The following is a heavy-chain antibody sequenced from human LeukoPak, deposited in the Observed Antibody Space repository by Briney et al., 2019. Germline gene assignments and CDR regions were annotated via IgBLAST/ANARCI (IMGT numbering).Heavy chain of an antibody. D-gene: IGHD2-2*01. Sequence: ASVKVSCKASGYTFTSYGISWVRQAPGQGLEWMGWISAYNGNTNYAQKLQGRVTMTTDTSTSTAYMELRSLRSDDTAVYYCARFVVVPAAIPCYYYGMDVWGQGTTVTVSS. V-gene: IGHV1-18*01. CDR1: GYTFTSYG. CDR2: ISAYNGNT. CDR3: ARFVVVPAAIPCYYYGMDV. J-gene: IGHJ6*02.